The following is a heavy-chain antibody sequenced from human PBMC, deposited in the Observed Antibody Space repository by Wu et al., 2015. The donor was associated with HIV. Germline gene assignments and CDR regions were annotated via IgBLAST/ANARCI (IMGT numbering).Heavy chain of an antibody. CDR1: GYSISSGYY. J-gene: IGHJ4*02. Sequence: QVQLQESGPGLVKPSETLSLTCAVSGYSISSGYYWGWIRQPPGKGLEWIGSIYHSGSTYYNPSLKSRVTISVDTSKNQFSLMLSSLTAADTAVYFCGRLPFKDFSSGHPAGGAYRFYLDYWGQGKLVTVSS. D-gene: IGHD3-3*01. CDR3: GRLPFKDFSSGHPAGGAYRFYLDY. V-gene: IGHV4-38-2*01. CDR2: IYHSGST.